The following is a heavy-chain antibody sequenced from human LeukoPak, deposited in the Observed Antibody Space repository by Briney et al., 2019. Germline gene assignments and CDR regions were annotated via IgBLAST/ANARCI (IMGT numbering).Heavy chain of an antibody. D-gene: IGHD2-8*01. Sequence: ASVKVSCKASGGTFSSYAICWVRQAPGQGLEWMGGIIPIFGTANYAQKFQGRVTITADESTSTAYMELSSLRSEDTAVYYCARADLKMDYYGMDVWGQGTTVTVSS. CDR3: ARADLKMDYYGMDV. CDR2: IIPIFGTA. V-gene: IGHV1-69*13. CDR1: GGTFSSYA. J-gene: IGHJ6*02.